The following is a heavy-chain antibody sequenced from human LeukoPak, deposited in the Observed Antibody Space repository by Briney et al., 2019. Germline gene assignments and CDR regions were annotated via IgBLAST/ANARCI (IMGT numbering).Heavy chain of an antibody. CDR1: GGTFSSYA. D-gene: IGHD4-11*01. J-gene: IGHJ5*02. CDR2: IIPIFGTA. CDR3: ARKNYRRGNWFDP. V-gene: IGHV1-69*05. Sequence: GASVKVSCKASGGTFSSYAISWVRQAPGQGLEWMGRIIPIFGTANYAQKFQGRVTITTDESTSTAYMELSSLRSEDTAVYYCARKNYRRGNWFDPWGQGTLVTVSS.